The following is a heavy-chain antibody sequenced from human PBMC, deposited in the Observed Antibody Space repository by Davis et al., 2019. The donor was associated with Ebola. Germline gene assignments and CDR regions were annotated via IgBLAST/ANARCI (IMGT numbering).Heavy chain of an antibody. Sequence: GESLKISCAASGFTFSSYSMNWVRQAPGKGLEWVSSISSSSSYIYYADSVKGRFTISRDNAKNSLYLQMNSLRAEDTAVYYCARGKAGYVNYWGQGTLVTVSS. CDR3: ARGKAGYVNY. CDR1: GFTFSSYS. D-gene: IGHD6-19*01. J-gene: IGHJ4*02. V-gene: IGHV3-21*01. CDR2: ISSSSSYI.